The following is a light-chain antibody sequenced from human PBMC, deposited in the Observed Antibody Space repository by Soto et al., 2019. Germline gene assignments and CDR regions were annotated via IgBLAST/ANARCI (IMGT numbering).Light chain of an antibody. CDR3: QQYNSYSRGT. J-gene: IGKJ3*01. V-gene: IGKV1-5*01. CDR2: DAS. Sequence: DIQMTQSPSTLSASVGDRVTITCRASQSISSWLAWYQQKPGKAPKLLIYDASSLESGVPSRFSGSGSGTEFTLTISSLQPDDFATHYCQQYNSYSRGTFGPGTKVDIK. CDR1: QSISSW.